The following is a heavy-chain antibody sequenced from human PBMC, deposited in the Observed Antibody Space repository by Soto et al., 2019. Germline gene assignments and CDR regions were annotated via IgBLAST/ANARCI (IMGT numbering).Heavy chain of an antibody. Sequence: QVQLVESGGGVVQPGRSLRLSCAASGFTFSSYGMHWVRQAPGKGLEWVAVISYDESNKYYADSVKGRFTISRDNSKNTLYLQMNSLRAEDTAVYYCAKDRGDLAPDFDYWGQGTLVTVSS. CDR1: GFTFSSYG. CDR3: AKDRGDLAPDFDY. V-gene: IGHV3-30*18. CDR2: ISYDESNK. D-gene: IGHD2-21*02. J-gene: IGHJ4*02.